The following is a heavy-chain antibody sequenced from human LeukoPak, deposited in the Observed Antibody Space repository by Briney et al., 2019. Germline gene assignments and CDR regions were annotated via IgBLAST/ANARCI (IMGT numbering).Heavy chain of an antibody. Sequence: GGSLRLSCAASGFTFNSYAMNWVRQAPGKGLEWVSVISGGGADTYYADSVKGRFTISRDNSKNTLYLQMNSLRAEDTAVYYCAKDFWTTPYYFDYWGQGTLVTVSS. CDR3: AKDFWTTPYYFDY. CDR1: GFTFNSYA. CDR2: ISGGGADT. D-gene: IGHD3/OR15-3a*01. J-gene: IGHJ4*02. V-gene: IGHV3-23*01.